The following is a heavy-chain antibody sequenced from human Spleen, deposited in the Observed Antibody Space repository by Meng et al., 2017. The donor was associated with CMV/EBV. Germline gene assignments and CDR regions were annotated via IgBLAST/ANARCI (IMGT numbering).Heavy chain of an antibody. J-gene: IGHJ5*02. CDR2: ISSSSSTI. CDR1: GFTFSSYS. Sequence: GESLKISCAASGFTFSSYSMNWVRQAPGKGLEWVSYISSSSSTIYYADSVKGRFTISRDNAKNSLYLQMNSLRAEDTALYYCAKEGDTYGYGTGWFDPWGQGTLVTVSS. D-gene: IGHD5-18*01. CDR3: AKEGDTYGYGTGWFDP. V-gene: IGHV3-48*04.